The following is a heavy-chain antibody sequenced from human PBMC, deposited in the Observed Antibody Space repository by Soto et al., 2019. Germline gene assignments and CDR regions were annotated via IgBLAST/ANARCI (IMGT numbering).Heavy chain of an antibody. CDR1: GFTFSSYE. Sequence: GGAVKLSCAASGFTFSSYEMNWVRQAPGKGLEWVSYISSSGSTIYYADSVKGRFTISRDNAKNSLYLQMNSLRAEDTAVYYCARDPPGYYYDSKIAFEYWGQGTLVTVSS. J-gene: IGHJ4*02. D-gene: IGHD3-22*01. V-gene: IGHV3-48*03. CDR3: ARDPPGYYYDSKIAFEY. CDR2: ISSSGSTI.